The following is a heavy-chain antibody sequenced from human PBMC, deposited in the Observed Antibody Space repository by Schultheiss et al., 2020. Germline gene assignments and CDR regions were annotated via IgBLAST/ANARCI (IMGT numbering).Heavy chain of an antibody. CDR3: ARAPAGSSDFDY. D-gene: IGHD1-26*01. V-gene: IGHV3-21*01. CDR2: ISSSSSYI. CDR1: GFTFTRCS. Sequence: GGSLRLSCAASGFTFTRCSMNWVRQAAGKGLEWVSSISSSSSYIYYADSVKGRFTISRDNAKNSLYLQMNSLRAEDTAVYYCARAPAGSSDFDYWGQGTLVTGSS. J-gene: IGHJ4*02.